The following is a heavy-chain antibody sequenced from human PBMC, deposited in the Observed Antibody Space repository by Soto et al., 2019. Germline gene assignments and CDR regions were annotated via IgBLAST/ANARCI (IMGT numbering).Heavy chain of an antibody. CDR2: IIPIFGTA. V-gene: IGHV1-69*01. J-gene: IGHJ5*02. CDR1: GGTFSSDS. D-gene: IGHD2-2*01. Sequence: QVQLVQSGAEVKKPGSSVKVSCKASGGTFSSDSINWVRQAPGQGLEWMGGIIPIFGTANYAQKFQGRVTISADESASTVYMELSSLRSEDTAVYYCARDASTRSRSHNWFDPWGQGTLVTVSS. CDR3: ARDASTRSRSHNWFDP.